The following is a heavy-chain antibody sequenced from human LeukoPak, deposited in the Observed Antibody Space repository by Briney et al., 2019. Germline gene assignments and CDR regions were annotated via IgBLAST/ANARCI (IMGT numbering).Heavy chain of an antibody. V-gene: IGHV3-23*01. J-gene: IGHJ4*02. CDR1: GFTFSSYA. Sequence: GGSLRLSCAASGFTFSSYAMSWVRQAPGKGLEWVSAISGSGGSTYYADSVKGRFTISRDNSKNTLYLQMNSLRAEDTAVYYCAKDISASYYXDXSGXXXWGQGTLVT. CDR2: ISGSGGST. CDR3: AKDISASYYXDXSGXXX. D-gene: IGHD3-22*01.